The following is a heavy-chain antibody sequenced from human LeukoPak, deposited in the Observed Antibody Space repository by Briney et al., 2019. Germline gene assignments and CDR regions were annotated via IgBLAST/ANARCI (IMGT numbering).Heavy chain of an antibody. V-gene: IGHV4-39*01. J-gene: IGHJ4*02. CDR2: MYYSGNT. Sequence: SETLSLTCTVSGGSISSSNYYWGWIRQPPGKGLEWIGSMYYSGNTDYNPSLKSRVTVSVDTSKNQFSLKVNSVTAADTAVYYCARTLGWASSRYPFDGWGQGTLVTVSS. CDR1: GGSISSSNYY. D-gene: IGHD3-16*02. CDR3: ARTLGWASSRYPFDG.